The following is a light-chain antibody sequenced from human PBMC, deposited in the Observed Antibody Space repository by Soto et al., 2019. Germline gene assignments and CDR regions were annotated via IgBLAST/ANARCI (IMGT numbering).Light chain of an antibody. CDR2: GAS. V-gene: IGKV3-15*01. J-gene: IGKJ3*01. CDR1: HSVSSN. CDR3: QQYNNWPIFT. Sequence: EIVMTQSPATLSVSPGERATLSCRASHSVSSNLAWYQQKPGQAPRLLIYGASTRATGIPARFSGSRSGTEFTLTISSLQSEDFAVYYCQQYNNWPIFTFGPGTKVDIK.